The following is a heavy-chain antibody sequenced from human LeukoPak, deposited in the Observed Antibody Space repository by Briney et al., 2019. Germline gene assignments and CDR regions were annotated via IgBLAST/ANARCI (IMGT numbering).Heavy chain of an antibody. CDR2: IYYSGST. V-gene: IGHV4-31*03. D-gene: IGHD5-18*01. CDR3: ARGESGYSYGPDAFDI. J-gene: IGHJ3*02. CDR1: GGSISSGGYY. Sequence: SETLSLTCTVSGGSISSGGYYWSWIRQHPGKGLEWIGYIYYSGSTYYNPSLKSRVTISVDTSKNQFSLKLSSVTAADTAVYYCARGESGYSYGPDAFDIWGQGTMVTVSS.